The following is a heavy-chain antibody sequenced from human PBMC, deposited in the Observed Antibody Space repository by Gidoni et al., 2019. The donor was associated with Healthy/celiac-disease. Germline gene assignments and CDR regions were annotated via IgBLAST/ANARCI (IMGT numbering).Heavy chain of an antibody. D-gene: IGHD2-15*01. J-gene: IGHJ3*02. CDR3: AREGVLGYCSGGSCYRGFDI. Sequence: QVQLQESGPGLVKPSETLSLTSPVSGGSISSYYWRWIRQPAGKGLEWIGRIYTSGSTNYNPSLKSRVTMSVDTSKNQFSLKLSSVTAADTAVYYCAREGVLGYCSGGSCYRGFDIWGQGTMVTVSS. CDR2: IYTSGST. CDR1: GGSISSYY. V-gene: IGHV4-4*07.